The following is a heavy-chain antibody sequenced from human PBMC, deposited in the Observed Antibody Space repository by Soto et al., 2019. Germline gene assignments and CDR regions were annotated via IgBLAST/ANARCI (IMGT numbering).Heavy chain of an antibody. J-gene: IGHJ3*02. Sequence: QLQLQESGPGLVKPSETLSLTCTVSGGSISSSSYYWGWIRQPPGKGLEWIGSIYYSGSTYYNPSLKSRVTISVDTSKNQFSLKLSSVTAADTAVYYCARHRLELPDDAFDIWGQGTMVTVSS. CDR3: ARHRLELPDDAFDI. V-gene: IGHV4-39*01. CDR1: GGSISSSSYY. D-gene: IGHD1-7*01. CDR2: IYYSGST.